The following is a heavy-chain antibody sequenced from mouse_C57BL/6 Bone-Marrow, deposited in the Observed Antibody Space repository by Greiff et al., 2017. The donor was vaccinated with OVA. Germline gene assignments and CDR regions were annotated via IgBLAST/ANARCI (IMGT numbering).Heavy chain of an antibody. J-gene: IGHJ4*01. CDR3: GRGYYGSSYAMDC. V-gene: IGHV1-47*01. CDR2: FHPYNDDT. CDR1: GYTFTTYP. Sequence: VQLQQSGAELVKPGASVKMSCKASGYTFTTYPIEWMKQNHGKSLEWIGNFHPYNDDTKYNEKFKGKATLTVEKSSSTVYLELSRLTSDDSAVYYCGRGYYGSSYAMDCWGQGTSVTVSS. D-gene: IGHD1-1*01.